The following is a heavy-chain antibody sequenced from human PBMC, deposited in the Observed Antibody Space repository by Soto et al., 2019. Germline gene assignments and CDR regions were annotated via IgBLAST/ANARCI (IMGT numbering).Heavy chain of an antibody. Sequence: SVKVSCKASGGTFSSYAISWVRQAPGQGLEWMGGIIPIFGTANYAQKFQGRVTITADESTSTAYMELSSLRSEDTAVYYCARATYPMVRGVDYYYGMDVWGQGTTVTVSS. D-gene: IGHD3-10*01. CDR2: IIPIFGTA. J-gene: IGHJ6*02. CDR3: ARATYPMVRGVDYYYGMDV. V-gene: IGHV1-69*13. CDR1: GGTFSSYA.